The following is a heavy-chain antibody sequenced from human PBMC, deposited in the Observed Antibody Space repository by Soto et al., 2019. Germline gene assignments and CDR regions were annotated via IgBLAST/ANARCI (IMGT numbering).Heavy chain of an antibody. V-gene: IGHV1-69*13. CDR3: ARVTDSNFLY. Sequence: SVKVSCKASGGTFSSYAISWVRQAPVQGLQWMGGIIPIFGTTNYAQKFQGRVTITADESTSTVYMELSSLRSEDTAVYYCARVTDSNFLYWGQGALVTVSS. CDR2: IIPIFGTT. J-gene: IGHJ4*02. D-gene: IGHD4-4*01. CDR1: GGTFSSYA.